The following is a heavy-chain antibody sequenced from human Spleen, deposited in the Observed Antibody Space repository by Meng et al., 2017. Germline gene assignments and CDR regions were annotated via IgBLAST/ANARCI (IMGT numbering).Heavy chain of an antibody. Sequence: GESLKISCAASGFTFSNAWMSWIRQAPGKGLEWVGRIKGKTDGGTTDYAAPVQGRFTISRDDSKNTLYLQMNSLKTEDAAVYYCSGHVDYWGHGTLVTVSS. CDR3: SGHVDY. V-gene: IGHV3-15*01. J-gene: IGHJ4*01. CDR2: IKGKTDGGTT. CDR1: GFTFSNAW.